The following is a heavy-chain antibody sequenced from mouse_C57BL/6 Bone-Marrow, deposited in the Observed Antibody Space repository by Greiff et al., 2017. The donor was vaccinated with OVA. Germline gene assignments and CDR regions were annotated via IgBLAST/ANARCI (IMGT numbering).Heavy chain of an antibody. CDR2: INPNNGGT. V-gene: IGHV1-26*01. J-gene: IGHJ2*01. CDR3: AQLEYYFDY. CDR1: GYTFTDYY. Sequence: VQLQQSGPELVKPGASVKISCKASGYTFTDYYMNWVKQSHGKSLEWIGDINPNNGGTSYNQKFKGKATLTVDKSSSPSYMELRSLTSEDSAVYYCAQLEYYFDYWGQGTTLTVSS.